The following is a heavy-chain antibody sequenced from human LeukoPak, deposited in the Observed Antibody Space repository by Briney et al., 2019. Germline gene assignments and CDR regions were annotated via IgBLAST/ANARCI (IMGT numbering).Heavy chain of an antibody. CDR2: ISYDVNNK. J-gene: IGHJ4*02. V-gene: IGHV3-30-3*02. Sequence: GGSLRLSCAASGFTFSNYAMHWVCQAPGKGLEWVAVISYDVNNKFYADSVKGRFTISRDNSKNTLYLQMNSLRAEDTAVYYCAKIVVVPAALQSVDYWGQGTLVTVSS. CDR1: GFTFSNYA. D-gene: IGHD2-2*01. CDR3: AKIVVVPAALQSVDY.